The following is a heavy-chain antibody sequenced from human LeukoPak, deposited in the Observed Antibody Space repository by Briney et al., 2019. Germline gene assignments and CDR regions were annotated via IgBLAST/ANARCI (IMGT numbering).Heavy chain of an antibody. CDR1: GFTFDDYA. V-gene: IGHV3-9*01. CDR2: ISWNSGRI. CDR3: AKAPAYYYDSSGPFDY. Sequence: GGSLRLSCAASGFTFDDYAMHWVRRAPGKGLEWVSGISWNSGRIGYADSVKGRFTISRDNAKNSLYLQTNNLRAEDTALYYCAKAPAYYYDSSGPFDYWGQGTLVTVSS. D-gene: IGHD3-22*01. J-gene: IGHJ4*02.